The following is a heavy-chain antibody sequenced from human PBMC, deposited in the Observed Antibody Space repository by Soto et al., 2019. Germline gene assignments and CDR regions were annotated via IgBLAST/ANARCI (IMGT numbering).Heavy chain of an antibody. CDR2: IIPIFGTA. Sequence: QVQLVQSGAEVKKPGSSVKVSCKASGGTFSSYAISWVRQAPGQGLEWMGGIIPIFGTANYAQKFQGRVTXXAXEXXSTAYMELSSLRSEDTAVYYCAREIAAGGDDAFDIWGQGTMVTVSS. D-gene: IGHD6-25*01. J-gene: IGHJ3*02. CDR3: AREIAAGGDDAFDI. V-gene: IGHV1-69*12. CDR1: GGTFSSYA.